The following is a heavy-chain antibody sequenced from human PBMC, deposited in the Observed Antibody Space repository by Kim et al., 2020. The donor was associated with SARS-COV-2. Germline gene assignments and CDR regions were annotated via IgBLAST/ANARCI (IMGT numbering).Heavy chain of an antibody. J-gene: IGHJ4*02. V-gene: IGHV3-30*04. Sequence: GGSLRLSCAASGFTFSGHAMLWVRRVPGKGLECVAYISYDGSNKYYTDAVRGRFTISRDNSKNTMYLEMNSLSAEDTAVYYCAGELAGRLVDYGGQGTLATLPA. CDR1: GFTFSGHA. D-gene: IGHD6-6*01. CDR3: AGELAGRLVDY. CDR2: ISYDGSNK.